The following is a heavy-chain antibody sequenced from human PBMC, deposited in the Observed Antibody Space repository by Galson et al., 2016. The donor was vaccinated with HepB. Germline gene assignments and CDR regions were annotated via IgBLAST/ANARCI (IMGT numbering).Heavy chain of an antibody. V-gene: IGHV1-69*06. CDR3: ATTYYDSGSRRWNYFDS. D-gene: IGHD3-10*01. CDR2: IINVFGTP. CDR1: GGTFNNYA. Sequence: SVKVSCKASGGTFNNYAINWVRQAPGQGLEWMGTIINVFGTPTYAQKFQGRVTITADKSTRTAYMELRSLRSEDTAVFYCATTYYDSGSRRWNYFDSWGQGTLVTVSS. J-gene: IGHJ4*02.